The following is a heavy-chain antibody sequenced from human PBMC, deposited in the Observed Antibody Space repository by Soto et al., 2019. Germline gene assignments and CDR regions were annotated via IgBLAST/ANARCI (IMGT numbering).Heavy chain of an antibody. Sequence: SVKVSCKASGGTCSIYAISCVLQSPLQGREWMGGIIPIFGTANYAQKFQGRVTITADKSTSTAYMELSSLRSEDTAVYYCATYCGGDCYPPNYYYYGMDVWGQGTTVTVSS. CDR1: GGTCSIYA. J-gene: IGHJ6*02. CDR2: IIPIFGTA. CDR3: ATYCGGDCYPPNYYYYGMDV. V-gene: IGHV1-69*06. D-gene: IGHD2-21*02.